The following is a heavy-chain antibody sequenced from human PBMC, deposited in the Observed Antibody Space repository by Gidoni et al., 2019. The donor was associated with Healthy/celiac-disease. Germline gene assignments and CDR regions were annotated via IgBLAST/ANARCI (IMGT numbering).Heavy chain of an antibody. V-gene: IGHV3-30-3*01. CDR3: ARVPVLRFLEWLTYLDY. CDR1: GFTFISYA. Sequence: QVQLLESGGGVVQPGSSLRLSCAASGFTFISYAMHWVRQAPGKGLEWVAVISYDGSNKYYADSVKGRFTISRDNSKNTLYLQMNSLRAEDTAVYYCARVPVLRFLEWLTYLDYWGQGTLVTVSS. D-gene: IGHD3-3*01. J-gene: IGHJ4*02. CDR2: ISYDGSNK.